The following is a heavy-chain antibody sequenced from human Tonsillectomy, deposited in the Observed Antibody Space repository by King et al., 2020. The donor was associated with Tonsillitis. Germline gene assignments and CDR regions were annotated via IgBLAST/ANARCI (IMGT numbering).Heavy chain of an antibody. CDR3: AKGVRYGSGSFDY. V-gene: IGHV3-9*01. J-gene: IGHJ4*02. D-gene: IGHD3-10*01. CDR2: ITWNSGRT. CDR1: GFTFDDYA. Sequence: VQLVESGGGLVQPGRSLRLSCAASGFTFDDYAMHWVRHAPGKGLEWVSGITWNSGRTGYADSVKGRFTISRDNAKNSLYMQMNSLRPEDTALYFCAKGVRYGSGSFDYWGQGTLVTVSS.